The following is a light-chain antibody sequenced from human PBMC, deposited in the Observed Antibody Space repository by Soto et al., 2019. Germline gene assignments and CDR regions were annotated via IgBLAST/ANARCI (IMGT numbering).Light chain of an antibody. CDR3: QQRAGSST. V-gene: IGKV3-11*01. CDR2: DAS. Sequence: EIVLAQSPVTLSLSPGERAALSCRASQSVSNQLAWYQQKPGQAPRLLMYDASRRVTGIPARFSGSGSGTDFTLTLSSLEPEDFAVYYCQQRAGSSTFGQGTRLE. CDR1: QSVSNQ. J-gene: IGKJ5*01.